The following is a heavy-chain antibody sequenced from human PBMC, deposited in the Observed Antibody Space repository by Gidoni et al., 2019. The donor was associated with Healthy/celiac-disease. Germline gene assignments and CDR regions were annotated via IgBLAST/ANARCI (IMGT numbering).Heavy chain of an antibody. J-gene: IGHJ4*02. CDR3: ARDRMGTISYFDY. CDR1: GFTVSSNY. Sequence: EVQLVEPGGGLVQPGGSLSLSCAASGFTVSSNYMSWVRQAPGKGLEWVSVIYSGGSTYYADSVKGRFTISRDNSKNTLYLQMNSLRAEDTAVYYCARDRMGTISYFDYWGQGTLVTVSS. CDR2: IYSGGST. D-gene: IGHD5-12*01. V-gene: IGHV3-66*01.